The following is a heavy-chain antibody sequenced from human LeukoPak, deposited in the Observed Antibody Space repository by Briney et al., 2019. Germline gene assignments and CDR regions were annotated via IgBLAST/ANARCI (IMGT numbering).Heavy chain of an antibody. J-gene: IGHJ4*02. D-gene: IGHD1-1*01. CDR3: AKKGQADDNGKPD. Sequence: GGSLRLSCAASGFTFSSYSMNWVRQAPGKGLECVSAIRRGVGSTYYADSVKGRFTISRDNSKNTLYLQMTNLRADDTAVYYCAKKGQADDNGKPDWGQGTLVTVSS. CDR1: GFTFSSYS. V-gene: IGHV3-23*01. CDR2: IRRGVGST.